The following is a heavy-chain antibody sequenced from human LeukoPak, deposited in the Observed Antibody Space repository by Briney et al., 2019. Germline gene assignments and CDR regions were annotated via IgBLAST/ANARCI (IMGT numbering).Heavy chain of an antibody. CDR2: INPTGGSP. CDR3: ARVWGSGYLDY. CDR1: GYTFTSYY. V-gene: IGHV1-46*01. D-gene: IGHD3-22*01. J-gene: IGHJ4*02. Sequence: ASVKVSCKASGYTFTSYYMHWVRQAPGQGLECMGIINPTGGSPSYAHKFQGRVTMPRDTSTSTVYMELSSLRSEDTAVYYCARVWGSGYLDYWGQGTLVTVSS.